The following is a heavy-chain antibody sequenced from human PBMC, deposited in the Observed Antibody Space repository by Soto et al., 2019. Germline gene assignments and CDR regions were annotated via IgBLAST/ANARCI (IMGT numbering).Heavy chain of an antibody. CDR3: AREGYNFGPFDY. J-gene: IGHJ4*02. V-gene: IGHV4-59*01. CDR2: ISYSGTT. D-gene: IGHD5-18*01. CDR1: GGSLSSYY. Sequence: TLSLTCTVSGGSLSSYYWSWIRRPPGMGLEWIASISYSGTTNYNSSLKSRVTISIDTSKNQFSLKFNSVTAADTAVYYCAREGYNFGPFDYWGQEALLTVSS.